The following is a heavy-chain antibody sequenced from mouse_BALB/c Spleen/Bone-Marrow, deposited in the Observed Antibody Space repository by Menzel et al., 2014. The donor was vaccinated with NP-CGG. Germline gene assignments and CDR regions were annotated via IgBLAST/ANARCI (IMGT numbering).Heavy chain of an antibody. J-gene: IGHJ2*01. CDR1: GFNIKDTY. V-gene: IGHV14-3*02. D-gene: IGHD1-1*01. CDR2: IDPANVNT. CDR3: ASYVYGYYFDY. Sequence: VQLKQSGAELVKPGASVKLSCTASGFNIKDTYMHWVKQRPEQGLEWIGRIDPANVNTKYDPKFQGKATITTDTSSNTAYLQLSSLTSEDTAVYYCASYVYGYYFDYWGQGTTLTASS.